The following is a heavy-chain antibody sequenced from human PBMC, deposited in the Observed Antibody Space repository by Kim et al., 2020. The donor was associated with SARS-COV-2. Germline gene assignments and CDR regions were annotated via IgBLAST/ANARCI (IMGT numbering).Heavy chain of an antibody. CDR1: GFTFDDYA. CDR3: AKEGYSSSWDNWFDP. V-gene: IGHV3-9*01. D-gene: IGHD6-13*01. CDR2: ISWNSGSI. Sequence: GGSLRLSCAASGFTFDDYAMHWVRQAPGKGLEWVSGISWNSGSIGYADSVKGRFTISRDNAKNSLYLQMNSLRAEDTALYYCAKEGYSSSWDNWFDPWGQGTLVTVSS. J-gene: IGHJ5*02.